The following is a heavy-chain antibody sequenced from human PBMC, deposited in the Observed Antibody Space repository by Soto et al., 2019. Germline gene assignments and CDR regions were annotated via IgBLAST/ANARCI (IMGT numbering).Heavy chain of an antibody. CDR2: IFYSGSA. CDR1: GGSISSGGYY. D-gene: IGHD2-2*01. CDR3: ARDGGRYCSTTSCYHWFDP. V-gene: IGHV4-31*03. Sequence: SETLSLTCTVSGGSISSGGYYWSWIRQHPGKGLEWIGYIFYSGSAYYNPSLKSRITISLDTSKNQFSLKLSSVTAADTAMYYCARDGGRYCSTTSCYHWFDPWGLGALVTVSS. J-gene: IGHJ5*02.